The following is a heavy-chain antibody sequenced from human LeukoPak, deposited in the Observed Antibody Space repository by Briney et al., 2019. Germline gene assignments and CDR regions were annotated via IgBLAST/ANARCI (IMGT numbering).Heavy chain of an antibody. J-gene: IGHJ4*02. Sequence: SETLSLTCTVSGDSVSSADSYWSWIRQSPGKGLEWIGYINNGGTTNYNPSLKSRVTISVDTSNNQFSLKLSSVTAADTAVYYCARGSRGYSYGWGQGTLVTVSS. D-gene: IGHD5-18*01. CDR2: INNGGTT. CDR1: GDSVSSADSY. CDR3: ARGSRGYSYG. V-gene: IGHV4-61*08.